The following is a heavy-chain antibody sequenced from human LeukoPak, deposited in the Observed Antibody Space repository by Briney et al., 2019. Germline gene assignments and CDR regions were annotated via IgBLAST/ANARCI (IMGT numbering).Heavy chain of an antibody. V-gene: IGHV3-7*03. CDR2: IREERGQE. Sequence: GGSLRLSCVASGLTASNHWMSWVRQAPGKGLEWVANIREERGQEYYVDSVKGRFTISKNSAKNSLYLQMNTLRVEDTAMYYCASLDTAKQPLANHWGQGTLVTVSS. CDR3: ASLDTAKQPLANH. D-gene: IGHD5-18*01. J-gene: IGHJ5*02. CDR1: GLTASNHW.